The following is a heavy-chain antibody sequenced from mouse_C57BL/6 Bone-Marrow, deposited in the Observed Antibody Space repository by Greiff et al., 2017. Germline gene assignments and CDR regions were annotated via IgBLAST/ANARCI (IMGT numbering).Heavy chain of an antibody. J-gene: IGHJ4*01. CDR1: GYTFTSYW. CDR2: IHPNSGST. CDR3: AQFITTVVAEDYYAMDY. Sequence: QVQLQQPGAELVKPGASVKLSCKASGYTFTSYWMHWVKQRPGQGLAWIGMIHPNSGSTNYNEKFKSKATLTVDKSSSTAYMQLSSLTSEDSAVYYCAQFITTVVAEDYYAMDYWGQGTSVTVSS. V-gene: IGHV1-64*01. D-gene: IGHD1-1*01.